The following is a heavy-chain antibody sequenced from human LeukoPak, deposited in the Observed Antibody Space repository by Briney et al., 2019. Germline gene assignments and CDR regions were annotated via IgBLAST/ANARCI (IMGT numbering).Heavy chain of an antibody. D-gene: IGHD3-22*01. J-gene: IGHJ4*02. Sequence: GGSLRLSCAASGFTFSDYNMRWIRQAPGKGLEWVSSISRSGGTKYYADSVKGRFTISRDNAKNSLYLQMDSLRGEDTAVYYCATGGVHYYDSSADYWGQGTLVTVSS. CDR1: GFTFSDYN. CDR2: ISRSGGTK. CDR3: ATGGVHYYDSSADY. V-gene: IGHV3-11*04.